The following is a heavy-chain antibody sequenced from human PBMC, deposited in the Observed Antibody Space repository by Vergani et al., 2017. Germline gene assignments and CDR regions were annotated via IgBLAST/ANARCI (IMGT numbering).Heavy chain of an antibody. CDR3: ARIAVAGGAFDI. CDR1: GGTFSSYA. Sequence: QVQLVQSGAEVKKPGSSVKVSCKASGGTFSSYAISWVRKTPGQGLEWMGGIIPIFGTANYAQKFQGRVTITADKSTSTAYMELSSLRSEDTAVYYCARIAVAGGAFDIWGQGTMVTVSS. D-gene: IGHD6-19*01. V-gene: IGHV1-69*06. J-gene: IGHJ3*02. CDR2: IIPIFGTA.